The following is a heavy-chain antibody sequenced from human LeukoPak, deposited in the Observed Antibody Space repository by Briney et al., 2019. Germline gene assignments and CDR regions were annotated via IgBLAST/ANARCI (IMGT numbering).Heavy chain of an antibody. CDR2: MNPNSGNT. Sequence: GASVKVSCKASGYTFTSYDINWVRQATGQGLEWMGWMNPNSGNTGYAQKFQGRVTMTRNTSISTAYMELSSLRSEDTAVYYCARAVGVVPAADYYYYYMDVWGKGTTVTVSS. V-gene: IGHV1-8*01. CDR1: GYTFTSYD. D-gene: IGHD2-2*01. J-gene: IGHJ6*03. CDR3: ARAVGVVPAADYYYYYMDV.